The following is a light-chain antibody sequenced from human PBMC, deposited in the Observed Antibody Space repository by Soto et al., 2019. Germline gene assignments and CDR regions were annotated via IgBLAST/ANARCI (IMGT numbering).Light chain of an antibody. J-gene: IGKJ1*01. CDR2: DAS. V-gene: IGKV1-5*01. CDR1: QSISTW. Sequence: DIQMTQSPSTLSASVGDRVTITCRASQSISTWLAWYQQKPGKAPKLLIYDASSLKSGVPSRFSGGGSGTEFTLTISSLQPDDFATYYCQQYNTNPWTFGQGTKVDI. CDR3: QQYNTNPWT.